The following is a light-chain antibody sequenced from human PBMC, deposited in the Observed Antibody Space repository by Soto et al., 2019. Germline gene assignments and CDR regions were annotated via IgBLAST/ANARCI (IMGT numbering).Light chain of an antibody. Sequence: EIVLTQSPGTLSLSPGERARLSCRASQSVSSNSLAWFQQKPGQAPRLLIYGASNRATGIPDRFSGSGSGTDFTLTITRLEPEDFAVYYCQQYTGLPRTFGQGTKVDIK. CDR3: QQYTGLPRT. V-gene: IGKV3-20*01. J-gene: IGKJ1*01. CDR1: QSVSSNS. CDR2: GAS.